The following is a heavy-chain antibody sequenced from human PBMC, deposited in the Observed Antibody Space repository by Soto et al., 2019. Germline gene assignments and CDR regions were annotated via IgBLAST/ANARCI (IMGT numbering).Heavy chain of an antibody. CDR3: ARQGQHTRGDDKVYYYYYGMDV. D-gene: IGHD2-21*01. J-gene: IGHJ6*02. CDR1: GGSISSYS. CDR2: ISYSGST. Sequence: SETLSLTCTVSGGSISSYSWNWIRQPPGKGLEWIGYISYSGSTNYNPSLKSRVTISVDTSKNQFSLKLSSVTAADTAVYYCARQGQHTRGDDKVYYYYYGMDVWRQLYTVTVSS. V-gene: IGHV4-59*01.